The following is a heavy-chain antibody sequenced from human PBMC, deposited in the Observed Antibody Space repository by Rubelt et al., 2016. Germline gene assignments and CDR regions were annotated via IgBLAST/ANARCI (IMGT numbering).Heavy chain of an antibody. CDR3: ARDTVDSSNDY. Sequence: QVQLVESGGGLVKPGGSLRLSCAASGFTFSDYYMSWIRQAPGKGLEWVAVISYDGSNKYYADSVKGRFTISRDNSKNTLYLQMNSLRAEDTAVYYCARDTVDSSNDYWGQGTLVTVSS. V-gene: IGHV3-30*03. J-gene: IGHJ4*02. CDR2: ISYDGSNK. D-gene: IGHD5-18*01. CDR1: GFTFSDYY.